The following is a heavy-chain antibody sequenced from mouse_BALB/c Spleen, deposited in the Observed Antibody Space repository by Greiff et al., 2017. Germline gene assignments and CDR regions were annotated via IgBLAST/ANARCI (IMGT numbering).Heavy chain of an antibody. CDR1: GFAFSSYD. CDR2: ISSGGGST. J-gene: IGHJ4*01. CDR3: ARDGNFPWDD. V-gene: IGHV5-12-1*01. D-gene: IGHD2-1*01. Sequence: EVTLMESGGGLVKPGGSLKLSCAASGFAFSSYDMSWVRQTPEKRLEWVAYISSGGGSTYYPDTVKGRFTISRDNAKNTLYLQMSSLKSEDTAMYYCARDGNFPWDDWGQGTSVTVSS.